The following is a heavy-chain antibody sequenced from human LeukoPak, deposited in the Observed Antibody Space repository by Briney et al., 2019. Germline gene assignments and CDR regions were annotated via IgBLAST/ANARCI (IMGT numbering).Heavy chain of an antibody. V-gene: IGHV4-34*01. D-gene: IGHD2-2*01. CDR1: GGSISSYY. CDR3: AREYHY. J-gene: IGHJ4*02. Sequence: SETLSLTCTVSGGSISSYYWSWIRQPPGKGLEWIGEINHSGSTNYNPSLKSRVTISVDTSKNQFSLKLSSVTAADTAVYYCAREYHYWGQGTLVTVSS. CDR2: INHSGST.